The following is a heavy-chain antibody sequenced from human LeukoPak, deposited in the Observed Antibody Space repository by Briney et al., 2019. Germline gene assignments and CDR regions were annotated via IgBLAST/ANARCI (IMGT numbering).Heavy chain of an antibody. CDR1: GFAFNTYA. Sequence: PGGSLRLSCITSGFAFNTYAMHWVRQAPGKGLEWISYISPASNTIYYADSVKGRFTISRDNAKNSLYLQMNSLRAEDTAVYYCAREERLSGSYSYGMDVWGQGTTVTVSS. CDR3: AREERLSGSYSYGMDV. V-gene: IGHV3-48*04. J-gene: IGHJ6*02. CDR2: ISPASNTI. D-gene: IGHD1-26*01.